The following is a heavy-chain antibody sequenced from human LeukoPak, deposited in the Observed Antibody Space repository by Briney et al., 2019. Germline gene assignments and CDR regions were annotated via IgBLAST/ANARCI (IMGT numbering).Heavy chain of an antibody. J-gene: IGHJ4*02. CDR2: IKSKTDGGTT. V-gene: IGHV3-15*01. D-gene: IGHD2-8*01. CDR3: TTVAIVIMVYASPWDY. Sequence: GGSLRLSCAASGVTLSNAWMSWVRQAPGKGLEWVGRIKSKTDGGTTDYAAPVKGRFTISRDDSKNTLYLQMNSLKTEDTAVYYCTTVAIVIMVYASPWDYWGQGTLVTVSS. CDR1: GVTLSNAW.